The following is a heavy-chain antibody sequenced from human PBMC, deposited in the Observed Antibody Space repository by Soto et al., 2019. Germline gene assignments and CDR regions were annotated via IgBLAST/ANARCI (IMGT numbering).Heavy chain of an antibody. CDR1: GFTFGDYA. V-gene: IGHV3-49*04. J-gene: IGHJ6*02. CDR3: TSTGYYTAMVNYYYYGMDV. Sequence: GGSLRLSCTASGFTFGDYAMSWVRQAPGKGLEWVGFIRSKAYGGTTEYAASVKGRFTISRDDSKSIAYLQMNSLKTEDTAVYYCTSTGYYTAMVNYYYYGMDVWGQGTTVTVSS. D-gene: IGHD5-18*01. CDR2: IRSKAYGGTT.